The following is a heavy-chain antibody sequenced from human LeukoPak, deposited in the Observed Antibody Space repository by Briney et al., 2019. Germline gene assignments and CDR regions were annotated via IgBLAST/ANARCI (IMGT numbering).Heavy chain of an antibody. Sequence: GGSLRLSCAASGFTFSSYWMNWARQAPGKGLEWVAVMWSDGTKKYYADSVKGRFTVSRDTSKHTLYLQMSSLRAEDTAVYFCARDDDTTGRYSRFDYWGQGTLVTVSS. CDR2: MWSDGTKK. D-gene: IGHD3-22*01. V-gene: IGHV3-33*08. CDR3: ARDDDTTGRYSRFDY. J-gene: IGHJ4*02. CDR1: GFTFSSYW.